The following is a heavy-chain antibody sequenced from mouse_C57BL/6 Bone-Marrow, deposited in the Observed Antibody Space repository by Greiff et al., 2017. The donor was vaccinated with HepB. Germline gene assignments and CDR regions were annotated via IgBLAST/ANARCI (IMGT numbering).Heavy chain of an antibody. J-gene: IGHJ4*01. CDR1: GYTFTSYG. V-gene: IGHV1-81*01. CDR3: ARWLGLSAMDY. D-gene: IGHD2-2*01. CDR2: IYPRSGNT. Sequence: QVQLQQSGAELARPGASVKLSCKASGYTFTSYGISWVKQRTGQGLEWIGEIYPRSGNTYYNEKFKGKATLTAEKSSSTAYMELLSLTSEDSAVYICARWLGLSAMDYWGQETSDTVSS.